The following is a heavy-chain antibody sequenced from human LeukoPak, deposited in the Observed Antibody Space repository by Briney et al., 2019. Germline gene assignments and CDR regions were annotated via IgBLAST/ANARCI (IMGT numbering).Heavy chain of an antibody. J-gene: IGHJ6*03. CDR3: ARDDSTYYDSSGYRYYYYMDV. CDR2: IIPIFGRA. CDR1: VCTFIIYT. Sequence: ASVTVSFTASVCTFIIYTFSWVGQAPGQGREWMGGIIPIFGRANYAQKFQGRGTITTDESTRTAYMELSRLRAGDTAVYYCARDDSTYYDSSGYRYYYYMDVRGKGTTVTVSS. V-gene: IGHV1-69*05. D-gene: IGHD3-22*01.